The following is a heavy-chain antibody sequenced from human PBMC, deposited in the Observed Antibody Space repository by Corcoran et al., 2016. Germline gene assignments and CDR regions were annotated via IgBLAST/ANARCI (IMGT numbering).Heavy chain of an antibody. CDR1: GYSISSGYY. J-gene: IGHJ4*02. V-gene: IGHV4-38-2*02. D-gene: IGHD3-3*01. CDR2: IYHSGST. Sequence: QVQLQESGPGLVKPSETLSLTCTVSGYSISSGYYWGWIRQPPGKGLEWIGSIYHSGSTYYNPSLKSRVTISVDTSKNQFSRKLSSVTAADTAVYYCARGDVGVGFDYWGQGTLVTVSS. CDR3: ARGDVGVGFDY.